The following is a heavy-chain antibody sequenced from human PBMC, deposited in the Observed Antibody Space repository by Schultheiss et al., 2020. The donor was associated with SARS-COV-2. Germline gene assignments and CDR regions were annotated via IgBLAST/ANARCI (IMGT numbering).Heavy chain of an antibody. CDR3: ASGRPSERGSSGYYHEPGVGWFDP. J-gene: IGHJ5*02. CDR2: INPSGGST. CDR1: GYTFTSYY. D-gene: IGHD3-22*01. Sequence: ASVKVSCKASGYTFTSYYMHWVRQAPGQGLEWMGIINPSGGSTSYAQKFQGRVTMTRDTSTSTAYMELSRLRSDDTAVYYCASGRPSERGSSGYYHEPGVGWFDPWGQGTLVTVSS. V-gene: IGHV1-46*01.